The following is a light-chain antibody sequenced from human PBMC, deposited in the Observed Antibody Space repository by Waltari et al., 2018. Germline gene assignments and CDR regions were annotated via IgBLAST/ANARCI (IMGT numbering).Light chain of an antibody. V-gene: IGKV3-11*01. J-gene: IGKJ4*01. Sequence: IVLTQSPATLSLSPGERAILSCRASQSVSSSLAWYQQKPGQAPRLLIYDASNRATGIPARFSGSGSGTDFTLTISSLEPEDFAVYYCQQRSNRPLTFGGGTKVEIK. CDR2: DAS. CDR3: QQRSNRPLT. CDR1: QSVSSS.